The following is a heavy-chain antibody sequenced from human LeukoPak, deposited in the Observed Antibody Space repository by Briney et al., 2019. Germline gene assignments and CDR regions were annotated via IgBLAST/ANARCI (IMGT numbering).Heavy chain of an antibody. CDR3: AKDRWLQGYFDY. J-gene: IGHJ4*02. Sequence: GGSLRLSCAASAFTFSSYSMNWVRQAPGKGLEWVSSISSSGSYIYYADSVKGRCTISRDNSKKTVYLQMNSLRAEDTAVYYCAKDRWLQGYFDYWGQGTLVTVSS. CDR2: ISSSGSYI. D-gene: IGHD5-24*01. V-gene: IGHV3-21*01. CDR1: AFTFSSYS.